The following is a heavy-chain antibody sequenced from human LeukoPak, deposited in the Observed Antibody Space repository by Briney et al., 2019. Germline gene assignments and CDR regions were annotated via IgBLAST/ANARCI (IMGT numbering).Heavy chain of an antibody. D-gene: IGHD3-10*01. CDR3: AGGMWFGELFWFDP. CDR2: IYYSGST. J-gene: IGHJ5*02. V-gene: IGHV4-59*12. CDR1: GGSISSYY. Sequence: TSETLSLTCTVSGGSISSYYWSWIRQPPGKGLEWIGYIYYSGSTNYNPSLKSRVTMSVDTSKNQFSLKLSSVTAADAAVYYCAGGMWFGELFWFDPWGQGTLVTVSS.